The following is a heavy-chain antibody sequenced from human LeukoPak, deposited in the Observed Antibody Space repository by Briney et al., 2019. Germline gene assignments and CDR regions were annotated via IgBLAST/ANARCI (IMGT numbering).Heavy chain of an antibody. Sequence: PSETLSLTCAVYGGSFSGYYWSWIRQPPGKGLEWIGEINHSGSTNYNPSLKSRVTISVDTSKNQFSLKLSSVTAADTAVYYCARDRFGGSYHDYFDYWGQGTLVTVSS. CDR3: ARDRFGGSYHDYFDY. V-gene: IGHV4-34*01. D-gene: IGHD1-26*01. CDR2: INHSGST. J-gene: IGHJ4*02. CDR1: GGSFSGYY.